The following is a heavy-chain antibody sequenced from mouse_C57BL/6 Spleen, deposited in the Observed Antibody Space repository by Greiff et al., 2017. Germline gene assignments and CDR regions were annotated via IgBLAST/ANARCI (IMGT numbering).Heavy chain of an antibody. Sequence: EVQGVESGGGLVRPGGSLSLSCAASGFTFTDYYMSWVRQPPGKALEWLGFIRNKANGYTTEYSASVKGRFTISRDNSQSILYLQMNALRAEDSATYYCARYKGAAWFAYWGQGTLVTVSA. CDR3: ARYKGAAWFAY. V-gene: IGHV7-3*01. CDR1: GFTFTDYY. J-gene: IGHJ3*01. CDR2: IRNKANGYTT.